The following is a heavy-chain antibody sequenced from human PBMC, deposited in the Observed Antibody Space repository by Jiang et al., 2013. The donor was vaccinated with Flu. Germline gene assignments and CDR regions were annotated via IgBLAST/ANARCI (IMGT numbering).Heavy chain of an antibody. Sequence: GPGLVKPSETPSLTCTVSGGSISSYYWSWIRQPPGKGLEWIGYIYYSGSTNYNPSLKSRVTISVDTSKNQFSLKLSSVTAADTAVYYCARGSPSGYYYYGMDVWGQGTTVTVSS. CDR2: IYYSGST. V-gene: IGHV4-59*01. J-gene: IGHJ6*02. CDR3: ARGSPSGYYYYGMDV. CDR1: GGSISSYY.